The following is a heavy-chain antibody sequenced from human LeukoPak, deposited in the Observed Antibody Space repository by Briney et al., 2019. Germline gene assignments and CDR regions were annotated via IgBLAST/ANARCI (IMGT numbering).Heavy chain of an antibody. J-gene: IGHJ4*02. CDR1: GYSISSGYY. Sequence: KPSEPLSLTCTVSGYSISSGYYWGWIRQPPGTGLEWIGSIYHSGSTYYNPSLKSRVTISVDTSKNQFSLKLSSVTAADTAVYYCAREEPYGSGPLGNYWGQGTLVTVSS. V-gene: IGHV4-38-2*02. CDR3: AREEPYGSGPLGNY. D-gene: IGHD3-10*01. CDR2: IYHSGST.